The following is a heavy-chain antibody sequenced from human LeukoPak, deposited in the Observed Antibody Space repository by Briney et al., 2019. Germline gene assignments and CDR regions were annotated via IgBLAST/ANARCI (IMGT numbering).Heavy chain of an antibody. CDR3: ARASLA. J-gene: IGHJ5*02. CDR1: GFTFSDYY. Sequence: GGSLRLSCAASGFTFSDYYMTWIGQAPGKGLESVSYISRIGDTKYYADSVKGRFAISRDNVKHSLYLQTNSLRAEDTAVYYCARASLAWGQGTLVTVSS. D-gene: IGHD6-6*01. CDR2: ISRIGDTK. V-gene: IGHV3-11*01.